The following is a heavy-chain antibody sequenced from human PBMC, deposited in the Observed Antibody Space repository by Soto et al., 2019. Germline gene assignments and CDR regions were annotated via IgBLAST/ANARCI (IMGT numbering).Heavy chain of an antibody. Sequence: QVQLVQSGAEVKKPGSSVTVSCKASGGTFSSYAISWVRQAPGQGLEWMGGIIPIFGTANYAQKFQGRVTITADESPSAASTEQRRLRSEATAVYYCARDRYYGSGRYWYGMDVWGQGTTVTVSS. D-gene: IGHD3-10*01. V-gene: IGHV1-69*12. CDR1: GGTFSSYA. CDR3: ARDRYYGSGRYWYGMDV. J-gene: IGHJ6*02. CDR2: IIPIFGTA.